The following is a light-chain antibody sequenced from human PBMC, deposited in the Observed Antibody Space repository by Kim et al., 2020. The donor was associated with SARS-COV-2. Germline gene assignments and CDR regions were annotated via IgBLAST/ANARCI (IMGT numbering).Light chain of an antibody. J-gene: IGLJ2*01. CDR3: NSRDSSGDRLV. Sequence: SSELTQDPAVSVALGQTVRITCQGDSLRKFFATWYQQKPGQAPVLVIYGKHNRPSGIPDRFSGSGSGNTASLTITGAQAEDEADYYCNSRDSSGDRLVFGGGTKLTVL. V-gene: IGLV3-19*01. CDR2: GKH. CDR1: SLRKFF.